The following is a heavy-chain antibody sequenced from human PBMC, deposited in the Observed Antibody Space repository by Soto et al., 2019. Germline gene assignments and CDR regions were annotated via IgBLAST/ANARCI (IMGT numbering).Heavy chain of an antibody. CDR2: INAGNGNT. J-gene: IGHJ6*02. CDR3: ARERIVVVMSGYYRMDV. CDR1: GYTFSSYA. V-gene: IGHV1-3*05. D-gene: IGHD3-22*01. Sequence: QVQLVQSGAEEKKPGASVKVSCKASGYTFSSYAMHWVRQAPGQRREWMGWINAGNGNTKYSQKFQGRVTITRDTSATTAYMELSSLRSEDTAVYYCARERIVVVMSGYYRMDVWGQGTTVSVSS.